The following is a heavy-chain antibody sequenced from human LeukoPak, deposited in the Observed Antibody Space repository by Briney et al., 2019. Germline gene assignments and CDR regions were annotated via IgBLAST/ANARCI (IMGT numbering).Heavy chain of an antibody. CDR1: GYTFTDYY. Sequence: ASVKVSCKASGYTFTDYYMHWVRQAPGHGFGWMGWINPNVGDANYAQKFQGRVTMTRDTSISTAHMEVSRLRSDDTAVYYCARANFLYCSSSTCLFDYWGQGTLVTVSS. J-gene: IGHJ4*02. D-gene: IGHD2-2*01. V-gene: IGHV1-2*02. CDR2: INPNVGDA. CDR3: ARANFLYCSSSTCLFDY.